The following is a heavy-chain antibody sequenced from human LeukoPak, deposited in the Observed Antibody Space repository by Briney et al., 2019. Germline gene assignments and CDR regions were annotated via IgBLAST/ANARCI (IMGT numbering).Heavy chain of an antibody. V-gene: IGHV4-59*01. CDR2: IYYSGST. CDR3: ARRAPYYYYGMDV. CDR1: GGSISSYY. J-gene: IGHJ6*02. Sequence: SETLSPTCTVSGGSISSYYRSWIRQPPGKGLEWIGYIYYSGSTNYNPSLKSRVTISVDTSKNQFSLKLSSVTAADTAVYYCARRAPYYYYGMDVWGQGTTVTVSS.